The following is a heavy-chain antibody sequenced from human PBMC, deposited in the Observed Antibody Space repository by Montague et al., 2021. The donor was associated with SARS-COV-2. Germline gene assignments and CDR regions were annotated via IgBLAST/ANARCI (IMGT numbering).Heavy chain of an antibody. CDR3: ARANGYYFDY. CDR1: GGSFSGYY. J-gene: IGHJ4*02. Sequence: SETLSLTCAVYGGSFSGYYWSWIRQLPGKGLEWIGEINHSGSTNYNPSLKSRATISVDTSKNQFSLKLSSVTAADTAVYYCARANGYYFDYWGQGTLVTVSS. V-gene: IGHV4-34*01. CDR2: INHSGST. D-gene: IGHD2-8*01.